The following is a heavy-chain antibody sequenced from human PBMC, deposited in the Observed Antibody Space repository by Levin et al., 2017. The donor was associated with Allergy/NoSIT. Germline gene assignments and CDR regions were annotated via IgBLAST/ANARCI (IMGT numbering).Heavy chain of an antibody. V-gene: IGHV4-30-4*01. CDR1: GGSISSGDYY. CDR3: ARVGRYYDSSTYYEWFDP. Sequence: SCTVSGGSISSGDYYWSWIRQPPGKGLEWIGYIFYSGSTYYNPSLKSRVTISVDTSKNQFSLKLSSVTAADTAVYYCARVGRYYDSSTYYEWFDPWGQGTLVTVSS. CDR2: IFYSGST. J-gene: IGHJ5*02. D-gene: IGHD3-22*01.